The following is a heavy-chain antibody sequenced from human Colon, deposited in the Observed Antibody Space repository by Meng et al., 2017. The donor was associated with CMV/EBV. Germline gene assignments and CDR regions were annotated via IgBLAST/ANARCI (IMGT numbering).Heavy chain of an antibody. CDR1: GYIFMHYY. Sequence: NVSCTASGYIFMHYYLHWVRQAPGQGPEWMGWVNPNNGGTDYAPKFQGRVTMTSDTSINTVYMDLRRLTSDDTAVYYCVRGPWGFDHWGQGTLVTVSS. CDR3: VRGPWGFDH. J-gene: IGHJ4*02. CDR2: VNPNNGGT. D-gene: IGHD7-27*01. V-gene: IGHV1-2*02.